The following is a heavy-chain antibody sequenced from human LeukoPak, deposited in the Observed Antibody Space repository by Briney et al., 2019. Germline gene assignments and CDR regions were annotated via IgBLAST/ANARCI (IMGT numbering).Heavy chain of an antibody. J-gene: IGHJ4*02. CDR3: ARDTGLALDY. D-gene: IGHD6-19*01. CDR2: ISSSSSYI. CDR1: GFTFSSYA. V-gene: IGHV3-21*01. Sequence: SGGSLRLSCAASGFTFSSYAMSWVRQAPGKGLEWVSSISSSSSYIYYADSVKGRFTISRDNAKNSLYLQMNSLRAEDTAVYYCARDTGLALDYWGQGTLVTVSS.